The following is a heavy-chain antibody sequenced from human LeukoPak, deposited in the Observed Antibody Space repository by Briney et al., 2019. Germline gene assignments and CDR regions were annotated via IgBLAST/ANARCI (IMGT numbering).Heavy chain of an antibody. Sequence: GASVKVSCKASGYTFTSYYMRWVRQAPGQGLEWMGIINPSGGSTTYAQKFQGRVTMTRDTSTSTVYMELSSLRSEDTAVYYCARSIRAYYYDSSGNYPEDSYYGMDVWGQGTTVTVSS. D-gene: IGHD3-22*01. CDR2: INPSGGST. CDR3: ARSIRAYYYDSSGNYPEDSYYGMDV. CDR1: GYTFTSYY. J-gene: IGHJ6*02. V-gene: IGHV1-46*01.